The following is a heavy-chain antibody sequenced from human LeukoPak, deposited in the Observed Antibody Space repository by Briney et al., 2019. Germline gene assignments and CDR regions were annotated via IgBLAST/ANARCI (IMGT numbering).Heavy chain of an antibody. CDR2: IYSSGGT. D-gene: IGHD1-7*01. V-gene: IGHV4-4*07. J-gene: IGHJ4*02. CDR3: ARGITGTTGFDY. Sequence: SETLSLTCTVSGGSISGRYWSWIRQPAGKGLEFIGRIYSSGGTNYNPSLESRVTMSVDTSNNQFSLRLTSVTAADTALYYCARGITGTTGFDYWGQGTLVTVSS. CDR1: GGSISGRY.